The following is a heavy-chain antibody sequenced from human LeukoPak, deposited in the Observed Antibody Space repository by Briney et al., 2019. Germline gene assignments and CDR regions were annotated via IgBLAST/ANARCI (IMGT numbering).Heavy chain of an antibody. D-gene: IGHD5-12*01. Sequence: GGSLRLSCAASGFTFSTYWISWVRQAPGKGLEWVANIKQDGSEKYYVDSVKGRFTISRDNAKNSLYLQMNSLRAEDTAVYYCATLVATTQFDYWGQGTLVTVSS. CDR3: ATLVATTQFDY. J-gene: IGHJ4*02. V-gene: IGHV3-7*01. CDR1: GFTFSTYW. CDR2: IKQDGSEK.